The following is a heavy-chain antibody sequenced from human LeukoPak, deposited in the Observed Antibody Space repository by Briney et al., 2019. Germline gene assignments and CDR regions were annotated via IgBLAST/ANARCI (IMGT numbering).Heavy chain of an antibody. CDR1: GFTFSIYG. Sequence: GGSLRLSCAASGFTFSIYGMSWVRQAPGKGLEWVSGISNGGDNTYYADSVKGRFTISRDNSKNTLYLQMNSLRAEDTAVYYCAKWLSSSGYWGQGTLVTVSS. V-gene: IGHV3-23*01. J-gene: IGHJ4*02. D-gene: IGHD6-13*01. CDR2: ISNGGDNT. CDR3: AKWLSSSGY.